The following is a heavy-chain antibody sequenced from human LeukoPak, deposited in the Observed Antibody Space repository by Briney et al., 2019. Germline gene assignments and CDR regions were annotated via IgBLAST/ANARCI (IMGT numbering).Heavy chain of an antibody. CDR3: AKDGGSDPDSFDI. CDR2: ISRGGSTI. CDR1: GFTFSDYY. D-gene: IGHD2-15*01. J-gene: IGHJ3*02. V-gene: IGHV3-11*04. Sequence: PGGSLRLSCAASGFTFSDYYMSWIRQAPGKGLEWVSYISRGGSTIYYADSVKGRFTISRDDTKNSLYLQMNSLRAEDTAVYYCAKDGGSDPDSFDIWGQGTMVTVSS.